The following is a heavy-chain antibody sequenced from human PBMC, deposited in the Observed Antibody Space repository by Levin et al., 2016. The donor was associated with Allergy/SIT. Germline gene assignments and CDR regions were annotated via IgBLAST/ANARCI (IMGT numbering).Heavy chain of an antibody. V-gene: IGHV1-69*06. D-gene: IGHD4-17*01. CDR3: ARDYGDYYPQLYYYYGMDV. CDR2: IIPIFGTA. Sequence: SVKVSCKASGGTFSSYAISWVRQAPGQGLEWMGGIIPIFGTANYAQKFQGRVTITADKSTSTAYMELSSLRSEDTAVYYCARDYGDYYPQLYYYYGMDVWGQGTTVTVSS. J-gene: IGHJ6*02. CDR1: GGTFSSYA.